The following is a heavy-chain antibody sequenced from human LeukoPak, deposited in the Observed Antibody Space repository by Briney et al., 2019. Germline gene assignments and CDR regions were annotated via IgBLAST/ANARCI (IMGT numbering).Heavy chain of an antibody. CDR1: GFTFSSHG. CDR3: ARDISGYYSVDY. V-gene: IGHV3-30*03. J-gene: IGHJ4*02. D-gene: IGHD3-3*01. Sequence: PGTSLRLSCAASGFTFSSHGMHWVRQAPGKGLEWVAVISYDGSKKYYADSVKGRITTSRDNSKNTLYLQMNSLRAEDTAVYYCARDISGYYSVDYWGQGTLVTVSS. CDR2: ISYDGSKK.